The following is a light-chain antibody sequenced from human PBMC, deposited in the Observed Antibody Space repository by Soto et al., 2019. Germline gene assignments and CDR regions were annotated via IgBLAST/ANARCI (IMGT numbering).Light chain of an antibody. CDR3: QQYNNWPPDT. J-gene: IGKJ2*01. Sequence: EIVMTQSPATLSVSPGERATLSCRASQSVISNIAWYQQKPGQAPRLLIYGASTRATGIPARFSGSGSGTEFTLTISSLQSEDVAVYYCQQYNNWPPDTFGQGTKLEIK. V-gene: IGKV3-15*01. CDR1: QSVISN. CDR2: GAS.